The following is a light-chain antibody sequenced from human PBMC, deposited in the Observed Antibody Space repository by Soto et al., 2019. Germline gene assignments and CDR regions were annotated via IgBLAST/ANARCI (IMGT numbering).Light chain of an antibody. V-gene: IGLV1-44*01. Sequence: QSVLTQPPSASGTPGQGVTISCSGSTSTIGSNFVIWYQQLPGTAPKLLIYSNNKRPSGVPDQFSGSKSGTSASLAISGLQSEDEADYYCAAWDDTLNGWVFGGGTKLTVL. J-gene: IGLJ3*02. CDR2: SNN. CDR1: TSTIGSNF. CDR3: AAWDDTLNGWV.